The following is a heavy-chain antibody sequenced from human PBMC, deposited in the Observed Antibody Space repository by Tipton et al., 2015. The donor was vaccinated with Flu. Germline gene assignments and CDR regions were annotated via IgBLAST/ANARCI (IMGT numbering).Heavy chain of an antibody. D-gene: IGHD4-17*01. CDR2: ISSTGTI. CDR1: RFTFSSYE. Sequence: SLRLSCAASRFTFSSYEMNWVRQAPGKGLEWVSYISSTGTIFYADSVKGRFTISRDNAKNSLFLQMNNLSAEDTAIYYCASETDQTTRTRNAPDLWGQGTMITVSS. CDR3: ASETDQTTRTRNAPDL. V-gene: IGHV3-48*03. J-gene: IGHJ3*01.